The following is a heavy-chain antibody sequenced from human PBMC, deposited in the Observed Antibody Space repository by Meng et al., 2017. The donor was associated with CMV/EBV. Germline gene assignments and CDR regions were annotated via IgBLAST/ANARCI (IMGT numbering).Heavy chain of an antibody. CDR1: GGTFSSYA. CDR3: VRQRVTIFGVVTLYYGMDV. V-gene: IGHV1-69*10. J-gene: IGHJ6*02. CDR2: IIPILGIA. Sequence: SVKVSCKASGGTFSSYAISWVRQAPGQGLEWMGGIIPILGIANYAQKFQGRVTITADKSTSTAYMELSSLRSEDTAVYYCVRQRVTIFGVVTLYYGMDVWGQGTTVTVSS. D-gene: IGHD3-3*01.